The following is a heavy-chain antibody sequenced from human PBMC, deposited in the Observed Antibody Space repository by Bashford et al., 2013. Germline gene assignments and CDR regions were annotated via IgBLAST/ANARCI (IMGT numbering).Heavy chain of an antibody. V-gene: IGHV5-51*01. J-gene: IGHJ5*02. Sequence: WVRQMPGKGLEWMGIIYPAKSETRYSPSFQGQVTMSVDKSISTAYLQWSSLEASDTAMYYCARLYCSGGACYSFVFDPWGQGTLVTVSS. D-gene: IGHD2-15*01. CDR2: IYPAKSET. CDR3: ARLYCSGGACYSFVFDP.